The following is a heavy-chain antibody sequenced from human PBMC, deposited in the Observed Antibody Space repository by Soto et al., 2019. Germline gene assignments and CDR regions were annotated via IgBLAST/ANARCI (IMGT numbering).Heavy chain of an antibody. D-gene: IGHD5-12*01. J-gene: IGHJ4*02. CDR3: ARSRWGDGYGY. V-gene: IGHV4-34*01. Sequence: QVQLQQWGAGLLKPSEPLSLTCAVYGGSFSGYYWSWIRQPPGKGLEWIGEINHSGSTNYNPSLKSRVTISVDTSKNQFSLKLSAVTAADTAVYYCARSRWGDGYGYWGQGTLVTVSS. CDR2: INHSGST. CDR1: GGSFSGYY.